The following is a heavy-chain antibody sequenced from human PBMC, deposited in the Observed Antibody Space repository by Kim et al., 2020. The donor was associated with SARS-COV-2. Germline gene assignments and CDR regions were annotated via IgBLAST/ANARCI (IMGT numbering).Heavy chain of an antibody. Sequence: GGSLRLSCAASGFTFSNSEMSWVRQAPGKGLECVSYINSNADTVYYADSVKGRFTISRDNVKNSLYLQMNSLRAEDTAVYYCARDPRPGSWYFDYWGQGTLNSVSP. CDR2: INSNADTV. D-gene: IGHD6-19*01. CDR1: GFTFSNSE. V-gene: IGHV3-48*03. CDR3: ARDPRPGSWYFDY. J-gene: IGHJ4*02.